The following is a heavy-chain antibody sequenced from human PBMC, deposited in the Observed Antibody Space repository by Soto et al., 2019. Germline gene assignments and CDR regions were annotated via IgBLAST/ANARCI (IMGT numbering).Heavy chain of an antibody. CDR1: GFTFSGSA. D-gene: IGHD2-2*01. Sequence: GGSLRLSCAASGFTFSGSAMHWVRQASGKGLEWVGRIRSKANSYATAYAASVKGRFTISRDDSKNTAYLQMNSLKTEDTAVYYCSSTSLYYMDVWGKGTTVTVSS. J-gene: IGHJ6*03. V-gene: IGHV3-73*01. CDR2: IRSKANSYAT. CDR3: SSTSLYYMDV.